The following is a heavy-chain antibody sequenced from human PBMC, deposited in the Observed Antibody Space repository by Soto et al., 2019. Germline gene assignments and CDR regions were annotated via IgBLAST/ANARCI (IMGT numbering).Heavy chain of an antibody. CDR1: GFTFSNAW. V-gene: IGHV3-15*07. D-gene: IGHD6-19*01. Sequence: GGSLRLSCAASGFTFSNAWMNWVRQAPGKGLEWVGRIKSKTDGGTTDYAAPVKGRFTISRDDSKNTLYLQMNSLKTEDTAVYYCTTPAGTVAGPYYYYGMDVWGQGTTVTVSS. CDR2: IKSKTDGGTT. CDR3: TTPAGTVAGPYYYYGMDV. J-gene: IGHJ6*02.